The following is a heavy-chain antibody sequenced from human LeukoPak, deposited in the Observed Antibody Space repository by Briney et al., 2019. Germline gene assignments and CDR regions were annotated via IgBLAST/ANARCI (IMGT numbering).Heavy chain of an antibody. CDR3: ATAKGYSSSWYKGKIFDY. CDR2: IIPIFGTA. J-gene: IGHJ4*02. V-gene: IGHV1-69*13. Sequence: SVKVSCKASGGTFSSYAISWVRQAPGQGLEWMGGIIPIFGTANYAQKFQGRVTITADESTSTAYMELSSLRSEDTAVYYCATAKGYSSSWYKGKIFDYWGQGTLVTVSS. D-gene: IGHD6-13*01. CDR1: GGTFSSYA.